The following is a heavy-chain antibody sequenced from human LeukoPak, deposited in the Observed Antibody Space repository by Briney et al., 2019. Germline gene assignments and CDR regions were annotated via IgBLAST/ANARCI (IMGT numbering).Heavy chain of an antibody. CDR1: GGSFSGYY. V-gene: IGHV4-34*01. CDR2: INHSGST. D-gene: IGHD3-10*01. J-gene: IGHJ4*02. Sequence: SETLSLTCAVYGGSFSGYYWSWIRQPPGKGLEWIGEINHSGSTNYNSSLKSRVTISVDTSKNQFSLKLSSVTAADTAVYYCARADPQYGSGSYYTLLRYWGQGTLVTVSS. CDR3: ARADPQYGSGSYYTLLRY.